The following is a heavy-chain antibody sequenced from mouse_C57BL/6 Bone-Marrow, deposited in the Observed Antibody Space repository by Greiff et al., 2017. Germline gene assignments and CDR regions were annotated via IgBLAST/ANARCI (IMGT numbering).Heavy chain of an antibody. CDR1: GYTFTDYY. CDR2: INPNNGGT. Sequence: VQLQQSGPELVKPGASVKISCKASGYTFTDYYMNWVKQSHGKSLEWIGDINPNNGGTSYNQKFKGKATLTVDKSSSTAYMELRSLTSEDSAVYYCATIYDGYSVGYWGQGTTLTVSS. J-gene: IGHJ2*01. D-gene: IGHD2-3*01. CDR3: ATIYDGYSVGY. V-gene: IGHV1-26*01.